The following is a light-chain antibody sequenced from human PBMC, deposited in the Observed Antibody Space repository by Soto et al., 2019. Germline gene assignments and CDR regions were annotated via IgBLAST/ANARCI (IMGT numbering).Light chain of an antibody. V-gene: IGLV2-8*01. CDR1: SSDIGGYNY. CDR3: SSHAGINNVV. CDR2: EVT. J-gene: IGLJ3*02. Sequence: QSALTQPPSASGSPGQSVAISCTGTSSDIGGYNYVSWYQQHPGKAPKLMMYEVTERPSGVPDRFSGSKSGNTASLTVSGLQAEDEADYYCSSHAGINNVVFGGGTKLTVL.